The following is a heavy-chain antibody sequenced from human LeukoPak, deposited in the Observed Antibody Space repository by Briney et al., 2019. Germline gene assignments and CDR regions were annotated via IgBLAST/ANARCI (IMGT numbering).Heavy chain of an antibody. V-gene: IGHV3-7*01. CDR3: AKDLSIAAAGTGWFDP. Sequence: PGGSLRLSCAASGFTFSRYWMNWVRQAPGKGLEWVANIKQDGSEKYYVDSEKGRFTISRDNAKNSLYLQMNSLRGEETAVYYCAKDLSIAAAGTGWFDPWGQGTLVTVSS. J-gene: IGHJ5*02. D-gene: IGHD6-13*01. CDR2: IKQDGSEK. CDR1: GFTFSRYW.